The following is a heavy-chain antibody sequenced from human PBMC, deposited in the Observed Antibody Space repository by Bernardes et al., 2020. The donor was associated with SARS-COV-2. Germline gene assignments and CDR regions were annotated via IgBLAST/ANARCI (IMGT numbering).Heavy chain of an antibody. D-gene: IGHD2-21*02. CDR1: GFSISSSNYY. J-gene: IGHJ6*02. Sequence: SETLSLTCTVSGFSISSSNYYWGWIRQAPGKGLEWIGSIYSSGNSYYSPSHQSRVTESVDPSKNQFSLRLSFVTAADTAVYDCAGSSCGIDGYIGGLRSWDYGMDVWGQGITVTVSS. V-gene: IGHV4-39*01. CDR2: IYSSGNS. CDR3: AGSSCGIDGYIGGLRSWDYGMDV.